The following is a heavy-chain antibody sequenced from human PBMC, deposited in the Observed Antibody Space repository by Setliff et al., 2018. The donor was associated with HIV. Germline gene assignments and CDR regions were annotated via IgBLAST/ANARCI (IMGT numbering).Heavy chain of an antibody. J-gene: IGHJ4*02. CDR1: GFTFSDYY. CDR2: ISGSGSTM. D-gene: IGHD6-13*01. CDR3: ARDRGSSSWYGRAG. Sequence: GGSLRLSCAASGFTFSDYYMSWIRQAPGKGLEWISYISGSGSTMYFADSVKGRFTISRDNAKNSLYLQMMSLRVEDTAVYYCARDRGSSSWYGRAGWGQGTLVTVSS. V-gene: IGHV3-11*01.